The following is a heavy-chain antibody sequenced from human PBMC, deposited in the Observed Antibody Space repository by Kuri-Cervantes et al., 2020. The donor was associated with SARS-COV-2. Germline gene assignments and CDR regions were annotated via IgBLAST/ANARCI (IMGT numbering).Heavy chain of an antibody. CDR1: GYTFTSYY. CDR3: AKDSGYYDSSGYYRY. D-gene: IGHD3-22*01. J-gene: IGHJ4*02. Sequence: ASVKVSCKASGYTFTSYYMHWVRQAPGQGLEWMGIINPSGGSTSYAQKFQGRVTMTRDTSTSTVYMELSSLRSEDTAVYYCAKDSGYYDSSGYYRYWGQGTLVTVSS. V-gene: IGHV1-46*01. CDR2: INPSGGST.